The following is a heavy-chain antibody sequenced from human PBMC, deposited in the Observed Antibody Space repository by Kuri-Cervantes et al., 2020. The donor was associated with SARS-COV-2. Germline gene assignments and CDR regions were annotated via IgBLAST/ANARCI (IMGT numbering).Heavy chain of an antibody. CDR1: GGSFSGYY. V-gene: IGHV4-34*01. Sequence: GSLRLSCAVYGGSFSGYYWSWICQPPGKGLEWIGEINHSGSTTYNPSLKSRVTISVDTSKNQFSLKLSSVTAADTAVYYCAGGVIIPSFDYWGQGTLVTVSS. CDR2: INHSGST. D-gene: IGHD3-3*01. J-gene: IGHJ4*02. CDR3: AGGVIIPSFDY.